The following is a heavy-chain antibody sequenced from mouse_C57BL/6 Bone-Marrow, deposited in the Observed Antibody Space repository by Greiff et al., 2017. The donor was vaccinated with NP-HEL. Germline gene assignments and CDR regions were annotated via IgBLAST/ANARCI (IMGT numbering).Heavy chain of an antibody. CDR3: AISDITTGFAY. J-gene: IGHJ3*01. V-gene: IGHV1-61*01. Sequence: VQLQQPGAELVRPGSSVKLSCKASGYTFTSYWMDWVKQRPGQGLEWIGNIYPSDSEIHYNQKFKDKATLTVDKSSSTAYMQLSRLTSEDSAVYYCAISDITTGFAYWGQGTLVTVSA. D-gene: IGHD1-1*01. CDR2: IYPSDSEI. CDR1: GYTFTSYW.